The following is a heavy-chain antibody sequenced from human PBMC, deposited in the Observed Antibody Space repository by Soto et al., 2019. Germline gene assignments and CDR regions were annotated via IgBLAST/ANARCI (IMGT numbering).Heavy chain of an antibody. Sequence: QVQLVESGGTLVKPGGALRLSCAASGFRFSDYFMNWIRQAPVKRLEWLSYISGSGDTIFYADSVKGRFTISRDNAKNSPSPQMDSLRADDTAVYYCARRSTMVTDFDYWGQGTLVAVSS. CDR1: GFRFSDYF. J-gene: IGHJ4*02. CDR2: ISGSGDTI. CDR3: ARRSTMVTDFDY. D-gene: IGHD3-10*01. V-gene: IGHV3-11*01.